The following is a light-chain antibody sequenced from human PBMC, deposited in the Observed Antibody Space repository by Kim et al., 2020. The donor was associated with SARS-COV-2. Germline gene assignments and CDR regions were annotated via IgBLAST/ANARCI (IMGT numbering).Light chain of an antibody. J-gene: IGKJ2*01. V-gene: IGKV1-33*01. Sequence: DIQMTQSPSSLSASVGDRVTISCQASQDITNYLNWYQQKPGKAPKVLIYEASTLKKGGPSRFSGSGSGTDFNLTISSLQPEDIATYYCQQFANLPYTFGQGTKLEIK. CDR1: QDITNY. CDR2: EAS. CDR3: QQFANLPYT.